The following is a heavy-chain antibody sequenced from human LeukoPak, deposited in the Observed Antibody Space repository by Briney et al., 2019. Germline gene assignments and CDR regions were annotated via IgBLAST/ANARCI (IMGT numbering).Heavy chain of an antibody. CDR3: ARGRVAAEDY. D-gene: IGHD6-13*01. Sequence: WMGWMNPNSGNTGYAQKFQGRVTMTRNTSISTAYMELSSLRSEDTAVYYCARGRVAAEDYWGQGTLVTVSS. CDR2: MNPNSGNT. J-gene: IGHJ4*02. V-gene: IGHV1-8*01.